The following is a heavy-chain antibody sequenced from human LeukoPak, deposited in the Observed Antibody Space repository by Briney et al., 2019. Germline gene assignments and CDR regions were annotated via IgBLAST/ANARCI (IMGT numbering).Heavy chain of an antibody. D-gene: IGHD6-13*01. V-gene: IGHV4-39*01. Sequence: SETLSLTCTVSGGSISSSSYYWGWIRQPPGKGLEWNGSIYYSGSTYYNPSLKSRVTISVDTSKNQFSLKLSSVTAADTAVYYCATCIAAAGTPWFDPWGQGTLVTVSS. CDR2: IYYSGST. J-gene: IGHJ5*02. CDR1: GGSISSSSYY. CDR3: ATCIAAAGTPWFDP.